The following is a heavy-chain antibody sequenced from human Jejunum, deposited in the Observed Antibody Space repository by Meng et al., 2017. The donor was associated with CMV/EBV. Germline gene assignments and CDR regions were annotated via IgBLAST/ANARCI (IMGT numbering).Heavy chain of an antibody. D-gene: IGHD3-22*01. CDR3: AKGIYYHDSSGYRVFDY. Sequence: FSTYIVHWVRQAPGKGLEWVSTISVSGGTTYYADSVKGRFTMSRNNSKKTVYLQMNSLRVEDTAQYYCAKGIYYHDSSGYRVFDYWGQGTLVTVSS. CDR1: FSTYI. J-gene: IGHJ4*02. V-gene: IGHV3-23*01. CDR2: ISVSGGTT.